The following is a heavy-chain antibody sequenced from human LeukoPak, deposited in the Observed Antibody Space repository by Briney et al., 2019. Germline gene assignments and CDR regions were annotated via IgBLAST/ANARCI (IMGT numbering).Heavy chain of an antibody. Sequence: PGGSLRLSCVASGFTFSSYSMNWVRQAPGKGLEWVSSISSSSSYIYYADSVKGRFTISRDNAKNSLYLQMNSLRAEDTAVYYCARDLYDSSGYPGYWGQGTLVTVSS. CDR1: GFTFSSYS. CDR3: ARDLYDSSGYPGY. V-gene: IGHV3-21*01. CDR2: ISSSSSYI. D-gene: IGHD3-22*01. J-gene: IGHJ4*02.